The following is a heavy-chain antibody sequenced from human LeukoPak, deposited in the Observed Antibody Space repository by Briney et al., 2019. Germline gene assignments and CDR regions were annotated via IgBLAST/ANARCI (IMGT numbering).Heavy chain of an antibody. CDR3: ARDPYSGNYGNDYYYYMDV. V-gene: IGHV3-21*01. CDR2: ITSSGTYI. J-gene: IGHJ6*03. Sequence: GGSLRLSSAASGFTFSSYSMNWVRQAPGKAMEWVSSITSSGTYIFYADSVKGRFTISRDNAKNSLYLQMDSLGPEDTAVYYCARDPYSGNYGNDYYYYMDVWGKGTTVTISS. CDR1: GFTFSSYS. D-gene: IGHD1-26*01.